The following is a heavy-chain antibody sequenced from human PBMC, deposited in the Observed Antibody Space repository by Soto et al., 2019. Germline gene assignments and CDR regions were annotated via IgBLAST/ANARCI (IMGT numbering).Heavy chain of an antibody. CDR2: ISGSGGST. J-gene: IGHJ4*02. Sequence: GGSLRLSCAASGFTFSSYAMSWVRQAPGKGLEWVSAISGSGGSTYYADSVKGRFTISRDNSKNTLYLQMNSLRAEDTAVYYCAKGHGVMSRQWLRYYFDYWGQGTLVTVFS. V-gene: IGHV3-23*01. CDR3: AKGHGVMSRQWLRYYFDY. CDR1: GFTFSSYA. D-gene: IGHD3-22*01.